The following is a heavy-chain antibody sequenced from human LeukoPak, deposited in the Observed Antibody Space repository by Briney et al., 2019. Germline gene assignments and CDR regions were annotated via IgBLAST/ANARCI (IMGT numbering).Heavy chain of an antibody. CDR2: IYYSGST. CDR1: GGSISSYY. D-gene: IGHD2-2*02. V-gene: IGHV4-59*04. CDR3: ASDCSSTSCYRGAEYFQH. J-gene: IGHJ1*01. Sequence: SKTLSLTCTVSGGSISSYYWSWIRQPPGKGLEWIGYIYYSGSTYYNPSLKSRVTISVDTSKNQFSLKLSSVTAADTAVYYCASDCSSTSCYRGAEYFQHWGQGTLVTVSS.